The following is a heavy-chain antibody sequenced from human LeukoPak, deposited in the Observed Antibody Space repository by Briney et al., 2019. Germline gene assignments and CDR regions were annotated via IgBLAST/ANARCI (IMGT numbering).Heavy chain of an antibody. CDR1: GFTSSGYW. CDR3: ARTVAGHPHDYFDP. V-gene: IGHV3-7*01. Sequence: WSLRLSCAASGFTSSGYWMSWVRQAPGRGPERVAHMNEDGSRKYFVNSVKGRFSISRDNTENSLYLHMSSLRAEDTAVYYCARTVAGHPHDYFDPWGQGSLVTVSS. J-gene: IGHJ4*02. CDR2: MNEDGSRK. D-gene: IGHD6-19*01.